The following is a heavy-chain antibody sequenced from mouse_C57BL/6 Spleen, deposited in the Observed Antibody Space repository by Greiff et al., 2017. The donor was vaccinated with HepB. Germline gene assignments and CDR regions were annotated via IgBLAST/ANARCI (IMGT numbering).Heavy chain of an antibody. CDR2: IHPNSGST. Sequence: QVQLQQPGAELVKPGASVKLSCKASGYTFTSYWMHWVKQRPGQGLEWIGIIHPNSGSTNYNEKFKSKATLTVDKSSSTAYMQLSSLTSEDSAVYYCSTGTDYAMDYWGQGTSVTGSS. V-gene: IGHV1-64*01. CDR3: STGTDYAMDY. D-gene: IGHD4-1*01. J-gene: IGHJ4*01. CDR1: GYTFTSYW.